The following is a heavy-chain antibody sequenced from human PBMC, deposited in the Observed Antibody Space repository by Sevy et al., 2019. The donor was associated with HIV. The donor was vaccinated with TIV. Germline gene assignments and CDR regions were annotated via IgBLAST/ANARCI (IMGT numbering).Heavy chain of an antibody. J-gene: IGHJ4*02. CDR1: GGSISSSSYY. CDR2: ISYSGST. Sequence: SETLSLTCTVSGGSISSSSYYWGWIRQPPGKGLEWIGSISYSGSTYYNPSLKSRVTISVDTSKNQFSLKLSSVTAADTAVYYCARLDFWSGYAYFDHWGQGTLVTVSS. V-gene: IGHV4-39*01. D-gene: IGHD3-3*01. CDR3: ARLDFWSGYAYFDH.